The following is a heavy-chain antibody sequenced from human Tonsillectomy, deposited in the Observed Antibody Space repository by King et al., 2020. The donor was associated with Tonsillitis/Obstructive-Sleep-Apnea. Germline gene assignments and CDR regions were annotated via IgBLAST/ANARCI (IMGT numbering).Heavy chain of an antibody. CDR2: ISAYNGNT. CDR3: ARDSDTAMVTFWFDP. V-gene: IGHV1-18*04. D-gene: IGHD5-18*01. J-gene: IGHJ5*02. CDR1: GYTFTSYG. Sequence: VQLVQSGAEVKKPGASVKVSCKASGYTFTSYGSSWVRQAPGRGLEWMGWISAYNGNTNYAQKLQGRVTMTTDTSTSTAYMELRSLRSDDTAVYYCARDSDTAMVTFWFDPWGQGTLVTVSS.